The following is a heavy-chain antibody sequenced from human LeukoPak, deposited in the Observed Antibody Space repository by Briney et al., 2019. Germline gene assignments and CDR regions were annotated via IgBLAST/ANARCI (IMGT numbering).Heavy chain of an antibody. Sequence: SETLSLTCTVSGGSISTYYLSWIRQPPGKGLEWIGYIYYSGNTNYNPSLRSRVTMSLDTSRNQFSLKLTSVTAADTAVYYCARDQSSGSSSYYYGMDVWGPGATVTVSS. V-gene: IGHV4-59*01. CDR3: ARDQSSGSSSYYYGMDV. CDR1: GGSISTYY. D-gene: IGHD1-26*01. CDR2: IYYSGNT. J-gene: IGHJ6*02.